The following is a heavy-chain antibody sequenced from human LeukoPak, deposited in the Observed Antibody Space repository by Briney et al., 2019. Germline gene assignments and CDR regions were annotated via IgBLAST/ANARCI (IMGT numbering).Heavy chain of an antibody. D-gene: IGHD3-10*01. CDR1: GFTVSSNY. Sequence: GGSLRLSCAASGFTVSSNYMSWVRQPPGKGLGWVSPINSDGSSTSYADSVKGRFTISRDNAKNTLYLQMNSLRVEDTAVYYCVRGPYYLDSGSYYSVDYWGQGTLVTVSS. CDR3: VRGPYYLDSGSYYSVDY. V-gene: IGHV3-74*01. CDR2: INSDGSST. J-gene: IGHJ4*02.